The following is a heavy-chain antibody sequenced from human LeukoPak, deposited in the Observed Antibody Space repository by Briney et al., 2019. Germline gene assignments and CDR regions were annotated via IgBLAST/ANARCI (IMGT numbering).Heavy chain of an antibody. CDR1: GFTFSSYA. D-gene: IGHD2-15*01. J-gene: IGHJ4*02. V-gene: IGHV3-23*01. Sequence: GGSLRLSCAASGFTFSSYAMSWVRQAPGKGLEWVSAISGSGGSTYYADSVKGRFTISRDNSKNTLYLQMNSLRAEDTAVYYCAKAPVDCSGGSCYSYYFGYWGQGTLVTVSS. CDR3: AKAPVDCSGGSCYSYYFGY. CDR2: ISGSGGST.